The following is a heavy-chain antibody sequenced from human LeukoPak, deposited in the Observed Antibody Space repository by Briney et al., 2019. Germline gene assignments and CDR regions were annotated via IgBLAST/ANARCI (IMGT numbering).Heavy chain of an antibody. CDR2: ISSSGSTI. CDR1: GFPFSSYE. J-gene: IGHJ4*02. CDR3: AREGVYDSWDY. D-gene: IGHD3-3*01. Sequence: PGGSLSLSCAASGFPFSSYEMNWVRQVPGKGLVWVSYISSSGSTIYYADSVKGRFTISRVNAKDSLYLQMNSLRAEDTAVYYCAREGVYDSWDYWGQGTLVTVSS. V-gene: IGHV3-48*03.